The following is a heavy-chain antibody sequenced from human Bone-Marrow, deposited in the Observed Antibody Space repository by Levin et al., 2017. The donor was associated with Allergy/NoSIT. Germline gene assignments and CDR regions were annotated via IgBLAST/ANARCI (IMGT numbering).Heavy chain of an antibody. D-gene: IGHD5-12*01. Sequence: KTSETLSLTCTVSGGSISTSSYYWGWIRQSPGKGLEWIGSIYYSGDTHYTPSLRSRVTISVDTSTNQFSLKLSSLTAADTAVYYCARDVAAINVARYFDFWGQGTQVIVSS. J-gene: IGHJ4*02. CDR3: ARDVAAINVARYFDF. CDR1: GGSISTSSYY. CDR2: IYYSGDT. V-gene: IGHV4-39*07.